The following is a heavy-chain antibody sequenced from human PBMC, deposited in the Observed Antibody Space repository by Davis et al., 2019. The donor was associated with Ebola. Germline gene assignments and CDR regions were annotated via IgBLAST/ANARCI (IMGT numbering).Heavy chain of an antibody. D-gene: IGHD3-3*01. CDR2: ISSSGSTI. Sequence: GGSLRLSCAVSGFTFSNYNMNWVRQPPGKGLEWVSYISSSGSTIYYADSVKGRFTISRDNAKNSLYLQMNSLRAEDTAVYYCAPQRITIFGVADVGGMDVWGQGTTVTVSS. CDR1: GFTFSNYN. V-gene: IGHV3-48*04. J-gene: IGHJ6*02. CDR3: APQRITIFGVADVGGMDV.